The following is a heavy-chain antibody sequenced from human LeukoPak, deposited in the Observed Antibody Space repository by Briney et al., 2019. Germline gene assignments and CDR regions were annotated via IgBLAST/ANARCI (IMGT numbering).Heavy chain of an antibody. D-gene: IGHD2-2*01. CDR3: ARDGCSSRICSAGGNWFDP. Sequence: ASVKVSCKASGYSFTSYYMHWVRQAPGQGLEWMGIINPSGGSTNYAQEFQGRVTMTRDTSTSTVYMELSSLRSEDTAVYYCARDGCSSRICSAGGNWFDPWGQGTLVTVSS. CDR1: GYSFTSYY. J-gene: IGHJ5*02. CDR2: INPSGGST. V-gene: IGHV1-46*01.